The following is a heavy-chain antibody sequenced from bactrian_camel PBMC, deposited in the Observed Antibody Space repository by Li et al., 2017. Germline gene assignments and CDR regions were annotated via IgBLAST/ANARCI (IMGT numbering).Heavy chain of an antibody. CDR1: EETYC. Sequence: DVQLVESGGGSVQAGGSLSLSCVASEETYCMGWIRQAPGKEREGVARVGYNGAGTTTYHADSVKGRFTISREKNVLYLQMDSLKPEDTAMYYCAASRAGHWVGRPPLLPDFGYWGQGTQVTVS. CDR2: YNGAGTTT. CDR3: AASRAGHWVGRPPLLPDFGY. J-gene: IGHJ6*01. V-gene: IGHV3S31*01. D-gene: IGHD1*01.